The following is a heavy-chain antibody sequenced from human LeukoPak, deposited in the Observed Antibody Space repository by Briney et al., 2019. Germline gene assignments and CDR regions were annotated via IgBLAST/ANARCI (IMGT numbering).Heavy chain of an antibody. D-gene: IGHD4-17*01. J-gene: IGHJ4*02. CDR2: TYYRSKWYN. V-gene: IGHV6-1*01. Sequence: SQTLSLTCAISGDSVSSNSAAWNWIRQSPSRGLEWLGRTYYRSKWYNDYAVSVKSRITINPDTSKNQFSLQLNSVTPEDTAVYYCARGGLDDYGDYGDFDYWGQGTLVTVSS. CDR3: ARGGLDDYGDYGDFDY. CDR1: GDSVSSNSAA.